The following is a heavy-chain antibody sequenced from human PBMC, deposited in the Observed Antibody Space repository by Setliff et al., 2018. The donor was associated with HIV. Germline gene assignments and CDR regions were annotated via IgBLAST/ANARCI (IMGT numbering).Heavy chain of an antibody. Sequence: PGGSLSLSCAASGFDFSITWMSWVRQAPGKGLEWVGRIKSKNKGGTTDFAAPVKGRFVISRDDSKNTVYLQMNNLKTEDTGVYYCSADRYDSWDLYYCDYWGLGTLVTVSS. D-gene: IGHD3-22*01. CDR3: SADRYDSWDLYYCDY. CDR1: GFDFSITW. J-gene: IGHJ4*02. V-gene: IGHV3-15*05. CDR2: IKSKNKGGTT.